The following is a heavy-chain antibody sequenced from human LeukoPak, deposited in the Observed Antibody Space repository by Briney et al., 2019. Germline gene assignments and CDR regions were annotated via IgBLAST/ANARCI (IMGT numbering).Heavy chain of an antibody. V-gene: IGHV3-30*02. CDR3: TKPNDYGDYEPFGY. CDR1: GFIYSSYG. D-gene: IGHD4-17*01. CDR2: IRYDGGNK. J-gene: IGHJ4*02. Sequence: GGSLRLSCAASGFIYSSYGMEWVRQAPGKGLEWVAFIRYDGGNKYYADSAKGRFTISRDNSMNTLYLQMNSLRAEDTAVYYCTKPNDYGDYEPFGYWGQGTLVTVSS.